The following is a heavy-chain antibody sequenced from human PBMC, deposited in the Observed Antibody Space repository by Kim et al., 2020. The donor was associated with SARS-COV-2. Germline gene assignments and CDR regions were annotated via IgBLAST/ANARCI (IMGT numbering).Heavy chain of an antibody. Sequence: NYADSVKGRFTISRDNAKNSLYLQMNSLRAEDTAVYYCARDGEGYWYFDLWGRGTLVTVSS. CDR3: ARDGEGYWYFDL. D-gene: IGHD3-3*01. J-gene: IGHJ2*01. V-gene: IGHV3-11*05.